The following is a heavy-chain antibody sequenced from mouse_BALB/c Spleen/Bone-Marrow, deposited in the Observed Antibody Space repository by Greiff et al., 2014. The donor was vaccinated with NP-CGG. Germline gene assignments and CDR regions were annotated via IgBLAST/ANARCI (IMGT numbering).Heavy chain of an antibody. Sequence: VQLQQSGAELVKPGASVKMSCTTSGFKIKEYYMHWGKQRPGKSLEWIGRIDPANGNTKYDPKFQGKATITADTSSNTAYLQLSSLTSEDTAVYYCARYYYGSSYFDYWGQGTTLTVSS. V-gene: IGHV14-3*02. J-gene: IGHJ2*01. CDR3: ARYYYGSSYFDY. CDR2: IDPANGNT. D-gene: IGHD1-1*01. CDR1: GFKIKEYY.